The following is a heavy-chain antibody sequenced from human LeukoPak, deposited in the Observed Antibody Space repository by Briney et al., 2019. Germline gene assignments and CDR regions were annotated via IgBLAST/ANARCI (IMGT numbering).Heavy chain of an antibody. Sequence: SVKVSCKASGGTFNTYAISWVRQAPGQGLEWMGGIIPIFDTANYAQKFQGRVTITADESTSTAYMELSSLRSEDTAVYYCARDPTPYGGSGLYWGQGTLVTVSS. D-gene: IGHD3-10*01. V-gene: IGHV1-69*13. J-gene: IGHJ4*02. CDR3: ARDPTPYGGSGLY. CDR2: IIPIFDTA. CDR1: GGTFNTYA.